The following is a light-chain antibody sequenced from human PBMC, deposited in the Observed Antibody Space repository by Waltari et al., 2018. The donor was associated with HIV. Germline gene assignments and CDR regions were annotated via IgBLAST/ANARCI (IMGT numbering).Light chain of an antibody. V-gene: IGKV1-33*01. CDR1: QDISHH. Sequence: DIQMTQSPSSLSASVGARVTITCQASQDISHHLNWYQQKSGKAPKFLIYDASNLETGVPSRFSGSGSGTDFTFTINSLQPEDIGTYYCQQYNNVPTFGQGTRLEIK. J-gene: IGKJ5*01. CDR3: QQYNNVPT. CDR2: DAS.